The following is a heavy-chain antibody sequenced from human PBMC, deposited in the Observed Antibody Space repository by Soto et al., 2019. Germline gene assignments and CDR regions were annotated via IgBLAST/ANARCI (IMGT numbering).Heavy chain of an antibody. J-gene: IGHJ6*02. D-gene: IGHD2-2*01. CDR3: ARDLCSSTSCRYGMDV. Sequence: ASVKVSCKASGGTFSSYAISWVRQAPGQGLEWMGGIIPIFGTANYAQKFQGRVTITADESTSTAYMELSSLRSEDTAVYYCARDLCSSTSCRYGMDVWGQGTTVTVSS. CDR2: IIPIFGTA. CDR1: GGTFSSYA. V-gene: IGHV1-69*13.